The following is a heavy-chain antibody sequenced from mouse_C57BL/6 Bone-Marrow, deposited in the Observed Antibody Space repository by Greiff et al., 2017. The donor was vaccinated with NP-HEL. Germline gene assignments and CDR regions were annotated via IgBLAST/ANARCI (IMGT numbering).Heavy chain of an antibody. CDR3: ARDYGNYYYAMDY. Sequence: VQLQESGAELAKPGASVKLSCKASGYTFTSYWMHWVKQRPGQGLEWIGYINPSSGYTKYNQKFKDKATLTTDKSSSTAYMQLSSLTYEDSAVYYCARDYGNYYYAMDYWGQGTSVTVSS. J-gene: IGHJ4*01. V-gene: IGHV1-7*01. D-gene: IGHD1-1*01. CDR1: GYTFTSYW. CDR2: INPSSGYT.